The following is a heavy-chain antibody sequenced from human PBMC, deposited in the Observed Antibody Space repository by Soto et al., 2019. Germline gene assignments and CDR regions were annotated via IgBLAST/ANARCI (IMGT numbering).Heavy chain of an antibody. CDR2: INSDGSRT. Sequence: GGSLRLSCAASEYTFSIYWMHWVRQVPGKGLEWVSRINSDGSRTSYADSVKGRFTVSRDNAKNILYLQMNRLRAEDTAVYYCARERHNYVTRAFYHYYSLDVWGQGTTVTVSS. J-gene: IGHJ6*02. V-gene: IGHV3-74*01. CDR1: EYTFSIYW. D-gene: IGHD4-17*01. CDR3: ARERHNYVTRAFYHYYSLDV.